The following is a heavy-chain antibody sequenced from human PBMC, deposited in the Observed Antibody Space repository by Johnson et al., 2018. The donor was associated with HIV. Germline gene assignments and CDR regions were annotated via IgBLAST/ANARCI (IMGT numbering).Heavy chain of an antibody. D-gene: IGHD6-19*01. CDR1: GFTFSNFW. CDR2: IRYDGSNK. CDR3: VRDLGVFTGWSEAFDI. J-gene: IGHJ3*02. V-gene: IGHV3-33*08. Sequence: QVQLVESGGGVVQPGRSLRLSCAASGFTFSNFWMSWVRQAPGKGLEWVAFIRYDGSNKYYADSVKGRFTISRDNSKNTLYLQMNSLRAEDTAVYYCVRDLGVFTGWSEAFDIWGQGTMVTVSS.